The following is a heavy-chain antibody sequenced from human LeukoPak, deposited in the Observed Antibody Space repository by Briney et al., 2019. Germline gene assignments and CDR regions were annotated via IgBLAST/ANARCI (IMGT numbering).Heavy chain of an antibody. CDR3: AKGILRYFDWLLIDY. CDR2: ISWDGGST. V-gene: IGHV3-43*01. D-gene: IGHD3-9*01. J-gene: IGHJ4*02. Sequence: GGSLRLSCAASGFTFDDYTMHWVRQAPGKGLEWVSLISWDGGSTYYADSVKGRFTISRDNSKNSLYLQMNSLRTEDTALYYCAKGILRYFDWLLIDYWGREPWSPSPQ. CDR1: GFTFDDYT.